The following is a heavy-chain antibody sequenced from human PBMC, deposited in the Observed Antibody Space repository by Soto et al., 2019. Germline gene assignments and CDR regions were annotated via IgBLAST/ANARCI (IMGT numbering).Heavy chain of an antibody. Sequence: QVHLLQSGAEVKKPGSSVKVSCKASGGSFGSVAFNWVRQAPGQGLALMGGIIPSFGAPRYAQRLQGRVTLSADTATTTVFMELNSLRSDDTGVYDCANMRMAVGGTAPYSYDVEVWGQGTRVIVSS. CDR1: GGSFGSVA. V-gene: IGHV1-69*06. J-gene: IGHJ6*01. CDR3: ANMRMAVGGTAPYSYDVEV. D-gene: IGHD6-19*01. CDR2: IIPSFGAP.